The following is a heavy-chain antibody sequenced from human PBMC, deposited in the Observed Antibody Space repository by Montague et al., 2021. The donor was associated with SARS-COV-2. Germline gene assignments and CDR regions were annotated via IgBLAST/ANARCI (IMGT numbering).Heavy chain of an antibody. V-gene: IGHV1-8*02. D-gene: IGHD2-15*01. CDR3: ARASPKDIVVVVAAIRKYYYYGMDV. Sequence: SVKVSCKASGYTFTSYDINWVRQATGQGLEWMGWMNPNSGNTVYAQKFQGRVTMTRNTSISTAYMELSSLRSEDTAVYYCARASPKDIVVVVAAIRKYYYYGMDVWGQGTTVTVSS. J-gene: IGHJ6*02. CDR1: GYTFTSYD. CDR2: MNPNSGNT.